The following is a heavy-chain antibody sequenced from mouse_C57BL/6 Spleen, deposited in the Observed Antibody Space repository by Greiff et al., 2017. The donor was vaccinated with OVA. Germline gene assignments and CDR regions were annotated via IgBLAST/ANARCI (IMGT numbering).Heavy chain of an antibody. Sequence: EVQLQQSVAELVRPGASVKLSCTASGFNFKNTYMHWVKQRPEQGLAWIGRIDPANGNTKYAPKFQGKATITADTSSNTAYLQLSSLTSEDTAIYYGARDGSSLYWYFDVWGTGTTVTVSS. D-gene: IGHD1-1*01. CDR2: IDPANGNT. V-gene: IGHV14-3*01. CDR3: ARDGSSLYWYFDV. CDR1: GFNFKNTY. J-gene: IGHJ1*03.